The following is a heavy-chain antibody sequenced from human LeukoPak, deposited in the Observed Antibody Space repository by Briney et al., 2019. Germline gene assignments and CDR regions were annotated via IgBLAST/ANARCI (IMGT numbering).Heavy chain of an antibody. J-gene: IGHJ4*02. CDR2: IIPIFGTA. D-gene: IGHD3-3*01. V-gene: IGHV1-69*13. CDR3: ARDGQGITIFGVVPPESYFDY. Sequence: ASVKVSCKASGGTFSSYAISWVRQAPGQGLEWRGGIIPIFGTANYAQKFHGRVTITADESTSTAYMELSSLRSEDTDVYYCARDGQGITIFGVVPPESYFDYWGQGTLVTVSS. CDR1: GGTFSSYA.